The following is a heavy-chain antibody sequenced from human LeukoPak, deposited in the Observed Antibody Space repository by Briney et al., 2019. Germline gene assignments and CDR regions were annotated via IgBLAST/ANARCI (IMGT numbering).Heavy chain of an antibody. V-gene: IGHV1-8*01. CDR1: GYTFTSHD. CDR3: ARAPSCKVRGVIEALLSQCDNWFDP. CDR2: MNPNSGNT. Sequence: ASVKVSCKASGYTFTSHDINWVRQATGQGLEWMGWMNPNSGNTGYAQKFQGRVTMTRNTSISTAYMELSSLRSEDTAVYYCARAPSCKVRGVIEALLSQCDNWFDPWGQGTLVTVSS. D-gene: IGHD3-10*01. J-gene: IGHJ5*02.